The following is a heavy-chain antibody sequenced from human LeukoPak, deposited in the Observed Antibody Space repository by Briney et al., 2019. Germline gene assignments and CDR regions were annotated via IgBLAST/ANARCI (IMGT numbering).Heavy chain of an antibody. CDR1: GFTFSSYW. V-gene: IGHV3-7*01. Sequence: GGSLRLSCAASGFTFSSYWMSWVSQAPGKGLEWVANIKQDGSEKYYVDSVKGRFTISRDNAKNSLYLQMNSLRAEDTAVYYCARVAMGPYEFNGDFDYWGQGTLVTVSS. D-gene: IGHD3/OR15-3a*01. CDR2: IKQDGSEK. CDR3: ARVAMGPYEFNGDFDY. J-gene: IGHJ4*02.